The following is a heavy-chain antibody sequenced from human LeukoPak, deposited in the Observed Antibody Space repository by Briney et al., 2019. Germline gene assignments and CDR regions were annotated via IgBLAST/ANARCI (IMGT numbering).Heavy chain of an antibody. V-gene: IGHV4-34*01. J-gene: IGHJ6*03. CDR3: ARLGPHYYYYYMDV. CDR1: GGSFSGYY. Sequence: SETLSLTCAVYGGSFSGYYWSWIRQPPGKGLEWIGEINHSGSTNYNPSLKSRVTISVDTSKNQFSLKLSSVTAADTAVYYCARLGPHYYYYYMDVWGKGTTVTVSS. D-gene: IGHD7-27*01. CDR2: INHSGST.